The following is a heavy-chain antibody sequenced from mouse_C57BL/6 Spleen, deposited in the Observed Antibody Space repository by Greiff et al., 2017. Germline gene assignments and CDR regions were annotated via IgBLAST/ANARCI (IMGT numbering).Heavy chain of an antibody. CDR2: IRNKANGYTK. Sequence: EVHLVESGGGLVQPGGSLSLSCAASGFTFPDYYMSWVRQPPGKALEWLGFIRNKANGYTKECSASVKGPFTISSDNSQSFLYLQMNALGAEDSATYYCARYEGHGFAPYYYAMDYWGQGTSVTVSS. D-gene: IGHD1-2*01. CDR3: ARYEGHGFAPYYYAMDY. CDR1: GFTFPDYY. J-gene: IGHJ4*01. V-gene: IGHV7-3*01.